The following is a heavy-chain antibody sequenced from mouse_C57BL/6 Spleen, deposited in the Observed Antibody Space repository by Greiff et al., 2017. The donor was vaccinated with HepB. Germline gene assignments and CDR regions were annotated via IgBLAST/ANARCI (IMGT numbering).Heavy chain of an antibody. D-gene: IGHD2-2*01. CDR2: IWSGGST. CDR1: GFSLTSYG. Sequence: QVQLQQSGPGLVQPSQSLSITCTVSGFSLTSYGVHWVRQSPGKGLEWLGVIWSGGSTAYNAAFISRLSISKDNSTGQVFFKRNSLQADDKALYYCARRDGYDWYLDVWGKGTTVTVSS. J-gene: IGHJ1*03. CDR3: ARRDGYDWYLDV. V-gene: IGHV2-2*01.